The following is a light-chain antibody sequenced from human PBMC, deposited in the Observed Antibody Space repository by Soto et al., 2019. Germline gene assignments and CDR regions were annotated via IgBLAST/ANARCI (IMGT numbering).Light chain of an antibody. Sequence: DIQMTQSPSSLSASVGDRVTITCRASQSISSYLNWYQQKPGKAPKLLIYAASSLKSGVPSRFSGSGSGTHFTLTINSLEPEDFATYYCQQSYSVPITFGQGTRLEIK. CDR1: QSISSY. J-gene: IGKJ5*01. CDR2: AAS. CDR3: QQSYSVPIT. V-gene: IGKV1-39*01.